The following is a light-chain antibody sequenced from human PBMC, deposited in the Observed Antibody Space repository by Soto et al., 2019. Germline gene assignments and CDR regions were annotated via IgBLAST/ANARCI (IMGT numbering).Light chain of an antibody. CDR1: SSDVGSYNY. V-gene: IGLV2-14*01. CDR3: SSYTTTSTYV. CDR2: DVS. Sequence: QSALTQPASLSGSPGQSITISCTGTSSDVGSYNYVSWYQQHPGKAPKVMIYDVSNRPSGVSYRFSGSKSGNTASLTISGLQAEDEADYYCSSYTTTSTYVFGTGTKVTVL. J-gene: IGLJ1*01.